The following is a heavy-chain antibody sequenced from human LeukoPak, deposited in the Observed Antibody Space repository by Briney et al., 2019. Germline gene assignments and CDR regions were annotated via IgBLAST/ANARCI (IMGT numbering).Heavy chain of an antibody. D-gene: IGHD6-13*01. Sequence: GGFLRLSCAASGFTFSSYWMSWVRQAPGKGLEWVANIKQDGSEKYYVDSVKGRFTISRDNAKNSLYLQMNSLRAEDTAVYYCAKEDSSSWSPNTDAFDIWGQGTMVTVSS. CDR2: IKQDGSEK. CDR3: AKEDSSSWSPNTDAFDI. J-gene: IGHJ3*02. CDR1: GFTFSSYW. V-gene: IGHV3-7*01.